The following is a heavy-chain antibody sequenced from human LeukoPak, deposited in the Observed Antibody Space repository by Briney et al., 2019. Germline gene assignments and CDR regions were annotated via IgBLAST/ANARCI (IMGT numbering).Heavy chain of an antibody. CDR3: ARNGMPGTTAFDI. Sequence: GGSLRLSCAASGFIFSNAWMSWVRQAPGKGLEWVGRIKSKSDGGTIDYAAPVKGRFTISRDDSKNTLYLQMNSLKTEDTAVYYCARNGMPGTTAFDIWGQGTMVTVSS. CDR2: IKSKSDGGTI. D-gene: IGHD1-7*01. J-gene: IGHJ3*02. V-gene: IGHV3-15*01. CDR1: GFIFSNAW.